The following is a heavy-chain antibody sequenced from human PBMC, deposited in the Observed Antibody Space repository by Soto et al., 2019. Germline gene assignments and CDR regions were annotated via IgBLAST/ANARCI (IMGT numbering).Heavy chain of an antibody. V-gene: IGHV4-31*03. CDR3: AREGSRGYRYGTHTSWYFDY. CDR1: GSSISSGGYY. Sequence: KTSETLSLTCTVSGSSISSGGYYWSWIRQHPGKGLEWIGYIYYSGSTYYNPSLKSRVTISVDTSKNQFSLKLSSVTAADTAVYYCAREGSRGYRYGTHTSWYFDYWGQGTLVTVSS. J-gene: IGHJ4*02. D-gene: IGHD5-18*01. CDR2: IYYSGST.